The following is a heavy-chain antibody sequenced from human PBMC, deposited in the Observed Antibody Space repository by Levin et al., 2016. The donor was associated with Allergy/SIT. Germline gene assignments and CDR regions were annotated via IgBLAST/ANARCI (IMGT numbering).Heavy chain of an antibody. D-gene: IGHD2-2*01. CDR3: AAASWYALEF. Sequence: GESLKISCFASGLAFSDYTMFWVRQVPGEGLDWVSFVSWGGDAKYYADSVKGRFTISRDNSNKSLYLQMNSVTREDTAIYYCAAASWYALEFWGRGVLVSVSS. CDR2: VSWGGDAK. J-gene: IGHJ2*01. V-gene: IGHV3-43*01. CDR1: GLAFSDYT.